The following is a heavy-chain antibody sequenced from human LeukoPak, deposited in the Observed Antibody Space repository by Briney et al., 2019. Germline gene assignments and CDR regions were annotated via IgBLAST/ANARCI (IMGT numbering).Heavy chain of an antibody. J-gene: IGHJ4*02. D-gene: IGHD3-16*02. V-gene: IGHV4-34*01. Sequence: SETLSLTCAVYGGSFSGYYWSWIRQPPGKGLEWIGEINHSGSTNYNPSLKSRVTISVDTSKNQFSLKLSSVTAADTAVYYCARGFPDWGSYRPDYWGQGTLVTVSS. CDR2: INHSGST. CDR3: ARGFPDWGSYRPDY. CDR1: GGSFSGYY.